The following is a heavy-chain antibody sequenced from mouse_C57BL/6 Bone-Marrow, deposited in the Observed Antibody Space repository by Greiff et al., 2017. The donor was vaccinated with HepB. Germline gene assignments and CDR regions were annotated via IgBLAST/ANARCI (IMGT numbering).Heavy chain of an antibody. V-gene: IGHV3-8*01. D-gene: IGHD2-4*01. CDR1: GYSITSDY. CDR3: ARSLYDYGWYFDV. CDR2: ISYSGST. J-gene: IGHJ1*03. Sequence: VQLKESGPGPAKPSQTLSLTCSVTGYSITSDYWNWIRKFPGNKLEYMGYISYSGSTYYNPSLKSRISITRDTSKNQYYLQLNSVTTEDTATYYCARSLYDYGWYFDVWGTGTTVTVSS.